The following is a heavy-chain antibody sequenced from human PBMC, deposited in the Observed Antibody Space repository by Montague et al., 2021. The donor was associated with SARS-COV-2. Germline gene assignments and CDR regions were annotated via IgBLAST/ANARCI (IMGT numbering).Heavy chain of an antibody. Sequence: SETLSLTCAVYSGSLSGYYWSWIRQAPGKGLEWIGEINYSGDTYYNPSLTSRVTISVDTPKNQFSLKLSSVTAVDTAVYYCARHANWDWYYFDYWGQGTLVTVSS. J-gene: IGHJ4*02. D-gene: IGHD7-27*01. CDR2: INYSGDT. CDR1: SGSLSGYY. CDR3: ARHANWDWYYFDY. V-gene: IGHV4-34*01.